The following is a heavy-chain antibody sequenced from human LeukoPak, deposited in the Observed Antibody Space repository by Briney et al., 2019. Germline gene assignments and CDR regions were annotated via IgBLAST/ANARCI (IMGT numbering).Heavy chain of an antibody. J-gene: IGHJ4*02. CDR1: GFTFSSYS. V-gene: IGHV3-23*01. Sequence: GGSLRLSCAASGFTFSSYSMNWVRQAPGKGLEWVSSINADSSVTFYADSVKGRFTISRDNSKKKVDLQMNSLRAEDSAQYFCAKDPGGGATIDSWGQGVLVSVS. CDR2: INADSSVT. D-gene: IGHD5-24*01. CDR3: AKDPGGGATIDS.